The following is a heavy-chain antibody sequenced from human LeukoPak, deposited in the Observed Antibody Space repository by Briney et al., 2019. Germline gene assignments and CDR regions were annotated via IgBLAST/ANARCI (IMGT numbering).Heavy chain of an antibody. CDR2: LKQDGSEK. D-gene: IGHD2/OR15-2a*01. CDR1: GFTFSSYG. V-gene: IGHV3-7*01. J-gene: IGHJ4*02. Sequence: PGGSLRLSCAASGFTFSSYGMHWVRQAPGKGLERVANLKQDGSEKNYVDSVKGRFTISRDNAKNSLYLQMNSLRVEDTAVYYCARERVTTTSFDYWGQGVLVTVSS. CDR3: ARERVTTTSFDY.